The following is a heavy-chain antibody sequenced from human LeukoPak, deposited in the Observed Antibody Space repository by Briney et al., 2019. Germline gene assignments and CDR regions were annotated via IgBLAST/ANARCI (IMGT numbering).Heavy chain of an antibody. CDR3: ARSSYDYGGIEGPFDY. Sequence: GRSLRLSCAASGFTLTNYAMHWVRQAPGKGLEWVAVTSYDGNKKYYADSVKGRFTISRDSSKNTLYLQMSSLRAEDTAVYYCARSSYDYGGIEGPFDYWGQGTLVTVSS. CDR2: TSYDGNKK. V-gene: IGHV3-30*15. CDR1: GFTLTNYA. J-gene: IGHJ4*02. D-gene: IGHD4-23*01.